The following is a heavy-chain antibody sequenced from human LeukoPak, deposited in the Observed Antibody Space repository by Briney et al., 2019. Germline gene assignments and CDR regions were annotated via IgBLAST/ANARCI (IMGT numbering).Heavy chain of an antibody. V-gene: IGHV4-4*07. CDR2: IYTSGST. CDR1: GGPISSYY. D-gene: IGHD2-2*01. CDR3: AREGSYCSSTSCPHWFDP. Sequence: SETLSLTCTVSGGPISSYYWSWIRQPAGKGLEWIGRIYTSGSTNYNPSLKSRVTMSVDTSKNQFSLKLSSVTAADTAVYYCAREGSYCSSTSCPHWFDPWGQGTLVTVSS. J-gene: IGHJ5*02.